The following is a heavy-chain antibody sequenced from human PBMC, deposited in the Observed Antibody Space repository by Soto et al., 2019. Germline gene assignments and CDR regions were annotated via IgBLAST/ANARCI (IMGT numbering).Heavy chain of an antibody. CDR3: ATGGGALDV. Sequence: QVRLVQSGAAVKKPGATVRFSCKASGNIVSNYGLTWVRQAAGQGLEWLGCISGYTGRAHYSHKLQDRITMTIEKCTTTAYMELTSITSDDTALYYCATGGGALDVWGQGTLVTVSA. CDR1: GNIVSNYG. CDR2: ISGYTGRA. V-gene: IGHV1-18*01. J-gene: IGHJ3*01.